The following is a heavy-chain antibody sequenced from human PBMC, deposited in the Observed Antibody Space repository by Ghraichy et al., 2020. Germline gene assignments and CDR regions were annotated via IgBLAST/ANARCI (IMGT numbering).Heavy chain of an antibody. V-gene: IGHV3-7*01. Sequence: GGSLRLSCAATGIMLREYGLSSHRQAPGKGLELVANIRRDGGEKNYVDSVKGRFTISRDNVESSLYLQMNSLRVEDTAVYYCARERVQKPQFFDYWGRGTLVTVSS. CDR2: IRRDGGEK. CDR3: ARERVQKPQFFDY. J-gene: IGHJ4*02. CDR1: GIMLREYG. D-gene: IGHD6-6*01.